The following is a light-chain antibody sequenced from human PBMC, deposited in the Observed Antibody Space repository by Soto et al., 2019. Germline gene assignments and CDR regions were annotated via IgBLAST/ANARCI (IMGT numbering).Light chain of an antibody. Sequence: DIQMTQSPSTLSASVGDRVTITCRASQSISDWLAWYQQKPGKAPKLLIYKASTLESGVPSRFSGSGSGTEFTLTISSLQPDDFATYYCQLYNIYSRTFGQGTKVDIK. CDR2: KAS. J-gene: IGKJ1*01. CDR3: QLYNIYSRT. CDR1: QSISDW. V-gene: IGKV1-5*03.